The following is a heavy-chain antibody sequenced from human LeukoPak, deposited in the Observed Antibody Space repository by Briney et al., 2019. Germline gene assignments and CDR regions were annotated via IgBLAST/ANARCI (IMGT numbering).Heavy chain of an antibody. J-gene: IGHJ4*02. D-gene: IGHD3-10*01. CDR2: IYYSGST. CDR3: SSGELFSIFDY. V-gene: IGHV4-59*01. Sequence: SETLSLTCTVSGGSISSYYWSWIRQPPGKGLEWIGYIYYSGSTNYNPSLKSRVTISVDTSKNQFSLKLSSVTAADTAVYYCSSGELFSIFDYWGQGTLVTVSS. CDR1: GGSISSYY.